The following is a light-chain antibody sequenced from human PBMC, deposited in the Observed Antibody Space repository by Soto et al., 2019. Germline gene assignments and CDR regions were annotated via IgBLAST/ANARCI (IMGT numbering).Light chain of an antibody. J-gene: IGKJ1*01. CDR1: QSVSSNH. CDR3: QQYSSSRT. V-gene: IGKV3-20*01. Sequence: DSVLKQSPGTLSLSPGERATLSCRASQSVSSNHLAWYQQKPGQAPRLLIYGGSSRATGIPVRFSGSGSETDFTLTITRLEPEDFAVYYCQQYSSSRTLGQGTKVDIK. CDR2: GGS.